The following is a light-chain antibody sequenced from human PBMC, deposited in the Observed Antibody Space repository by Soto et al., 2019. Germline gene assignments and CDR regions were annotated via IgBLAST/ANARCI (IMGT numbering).Light chain of an antibody. J-gene: IGLJ1*01. CDR2: LNSDGSH. CDR1: SGHSSYA. Sequence: QPVLTQSPSASASLGASVKLTCTLSSGHSSYAIAWHQQQPEKGPRYLMKLNSDGSHSKGDGIPDRFSGSSSGAERYLTISSLQSEDEAAYNGQTWGTGPYVFGTGPRSPS. CDR3: QTWGTGPYV. V-gene: IGLV4-69*01.